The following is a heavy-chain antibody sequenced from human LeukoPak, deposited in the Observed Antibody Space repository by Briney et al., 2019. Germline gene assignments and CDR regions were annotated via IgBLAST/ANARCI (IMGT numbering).Heavy chain of an antibody. CDR1: GFTVRSNY. CDR2: IYSGGAT. J-gene: IGHJ4*02. D-gene: IGHD3-22*01. Sequence: PGGSLRLSCAASGFTVRSNYMSWVRQAPRKGLEWVSLIYSGGATYYPDSVKGRFTISRDNSKNTLYLQMNNLRVEDTALYYCAKDTSYYYDSSGYYFDYWGQGTLVTVSS. CDR3: AKDTSYYYDSSGYYFDY. V-gene: IGHV3-66*01.